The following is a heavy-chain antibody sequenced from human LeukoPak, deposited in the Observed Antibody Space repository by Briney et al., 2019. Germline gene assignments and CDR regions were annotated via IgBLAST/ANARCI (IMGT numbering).Heavy chain of an antibody. D-gene: IGHD2-21*02. CDR3: ARDFRPSDCSGGDCPYYYFDY. J-gene: IGHJ4*02. CDR2: INIYSGDT. V-gene: IGHV1-2*02. CDR1: GYTFTGYY. Sequence: GASVKVSCKASGYTFTGYYMHWVRQAPGQGLEWMGWINIYSGDTNFAQKFQDRVTMTRDTSISTAYMELSRLRSDDTAVYYCARDFRPSDCSGGDCPYYYFDYWGQGTLVTVSS.